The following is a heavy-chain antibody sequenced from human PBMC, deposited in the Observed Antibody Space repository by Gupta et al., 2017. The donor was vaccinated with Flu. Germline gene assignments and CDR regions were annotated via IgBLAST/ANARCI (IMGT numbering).Heavy chain of an antibody. CDR2: INPNSGDT. J-gene: IGHJ3*02. CDR1: GYTFTGAF. V-gene: IGHV1-2*06. Sequence: QVQVVQSGAEVKKPGASVKVSCKTSGYTFTGAFIPWVRQAPGQGLEWMGRINPNSGDTIYAQKFQGRVIMTRDASVSTAYMELSWLRSDDTAIYYCASPVVTRDAFDIWGQGSMVTVSS. CDR3: ASPVVTRDAFDI. D-gene: IGHD3-16*02.